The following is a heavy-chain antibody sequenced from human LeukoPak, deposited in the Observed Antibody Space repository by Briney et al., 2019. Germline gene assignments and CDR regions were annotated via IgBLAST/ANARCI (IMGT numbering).Heavy chain of an antibody. V-gene: IGHV1-2*04. CDR3: ARDLGDYYGSGSYYNSGAFDI. Sequence: ASIKVSCKTSGYTFTNYGISWVRQAPGQGLEWMGWINPNSGGTNYAQKFQGWVTMTRDTSISTAYMELSRLRSDDTAVYYCARDLGDYYGSGSYYNSGAFDIWGQGTMVTVSS. CDR2: INPNSGGT. CDR1: GYTFTNYG. D-gene: IGHD3-10*01. J-gene: IGHJ3*02.